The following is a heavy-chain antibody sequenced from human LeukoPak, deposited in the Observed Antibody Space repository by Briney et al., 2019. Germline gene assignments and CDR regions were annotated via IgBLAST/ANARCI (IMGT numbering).Heavy chain of an antibody. V-gene: IGHV3-7*01. CDR1: GFTFSHFW. Sequence: GGSLRLSCIASGFTFSHFWMSWVRQAPGKGLEWVANIKTDGSQIYYVDSVKGRFAISRDNAKNSLYLQMNSLRAEDTAVYYCARDLNWETYWGQGTLVSVSS. CDR3: ARDLNWETY. D-gene: IGHD7-27*01. J-gene: IGHJ4*02. CDR2: IKTDGSQI.